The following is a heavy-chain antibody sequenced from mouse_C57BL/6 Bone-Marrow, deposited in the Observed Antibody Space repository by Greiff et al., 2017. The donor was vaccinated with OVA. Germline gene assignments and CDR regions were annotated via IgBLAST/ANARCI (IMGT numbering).Heavy chain of an antibody. CDR1: GYSFTGYY. CDR2: FNPSTGGT. Sequence: QLQQSGPELVKPGASVKISCKASGYSFTGYYMNWVKQSPEKSLEWIGEFNPSTGGTTYNQKFKAKATLTVDKSSSTAYMQLNSLTSEDSAVYYCARGGTSPFAYWGQGTLVTVSA. J-gene: IGHJ3*01. V-gene: IGHV1-42*01. D-gene: IGHD4-1*01. CDR3: ARGGTSPFAY.